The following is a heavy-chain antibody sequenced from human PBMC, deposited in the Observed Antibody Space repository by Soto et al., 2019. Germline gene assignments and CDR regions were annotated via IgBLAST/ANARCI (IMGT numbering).Heavy chain of an antibody. J-gene: IGHJ4*02. V-gene: IGHV5-51*01. Sequence: PGESLKISCKGSGYSFTSYWIGWVRQMPGKGLEWMGIIYPGDSDTRYSPSFQGQVTISADKSISTAYLQWSSLKAPDTAMYYCARPGKGYCSGGSCYSVDYWGQGTLVTVSS. CDR2: IYPGDSDT. CDR1: GYSFTSYW. CDR3: ARPGKGYCSGGSCYSVDY. D-gene: IGHD2-15*01.